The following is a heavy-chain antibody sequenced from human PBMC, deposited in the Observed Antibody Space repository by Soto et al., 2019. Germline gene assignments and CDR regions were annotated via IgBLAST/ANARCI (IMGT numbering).Heavy chain of an antibody. J-gene: IGHJ4*02. V-gene: IGHV3-53*01. D-gene: IGHD3-10*01. CDR3: ARGYGAGSYFLDY. Sequence: EVQLVESGGGLVQPGGSLRLSCAASGVSVSSNYMSWVRQAPEKGLEWVSAIYSGGNSYYGASVKGRFTISTDESKNTLYLQMTRVRADDTAVYYCARGYGAGSYFLDYWGQGTLVTVSS. CDR1: GVSVSSNY. CDR2: IYSGGNS.